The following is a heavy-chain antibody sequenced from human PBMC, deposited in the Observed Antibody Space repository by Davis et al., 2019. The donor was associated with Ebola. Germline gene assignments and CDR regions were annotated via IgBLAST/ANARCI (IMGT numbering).Heavy chain of an antibody. CDR2: ITVTSNYT. J-gene: IGHJ4*02. V-gene: IGHV3-21*01. CDR1: GFTFSSYS. CDR3: ARGRPGDY. Sequence: GESLKISCAASGFTFSSYSMNWVRQAPGKGLEWVSSITVTSNYTYYADSVKGRFTISRDNAKNSLYLQMNSLRDEDTAVYYCARGRPGDYWGQGTLVTVSS.